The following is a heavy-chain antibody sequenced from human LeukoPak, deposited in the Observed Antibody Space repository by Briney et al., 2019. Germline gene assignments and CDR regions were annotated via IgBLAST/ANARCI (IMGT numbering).Heavy chain of an antibody. J-gene: IGHJ3*02. Sequence: SETLSLTCTVSGYSISSGYYWGWIRQPPGKGLEWIGSIYHSGSTYYNPSLKSRVTISLDTSKNQFSLRLSSLTAADTAVYYCARDRLSLGAFDIWGQGTMVTVSS. CDR1: GYSISSGYY. CDR2: IYHSGST. D-gene: IGHD7-27*01. V-gene: IGHV4-38-2*02. CDR3: ARDRLSLGAFDI.